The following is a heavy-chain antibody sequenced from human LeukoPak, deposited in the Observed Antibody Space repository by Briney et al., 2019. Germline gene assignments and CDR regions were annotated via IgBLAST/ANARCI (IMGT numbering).Heavy chain of an antibody. V-gene: IGHV3-23*01. CDR2: ISGSGGST. D-gene: IGHD2-15*01. Sequence: PGGSLRLSCAASGFTFSSYAMSWVRQAPGKGLEWVSAISGSGGSTYYADSVKGRFTISRDNSKNTLYLQMNSLRAEDTAVYYCAKAQLGVVVAAYFFDYWGQGTLVTVSS. J-gene: IGHJ4*02. CDR3: AKAQLGVVVAAYFFDY. CDR1: GFTFSSYA.